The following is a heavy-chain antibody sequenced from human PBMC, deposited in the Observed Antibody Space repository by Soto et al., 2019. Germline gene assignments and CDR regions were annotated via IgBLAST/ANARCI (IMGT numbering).Heavy chain of an antibody. CDR2: INSDGTRI. CDR3: ARAGDWNYVQDF. D-gene: IGHD1-7*01. Sequence: PGGSLRLSCAASGFTFTNYRMHWVRQAPGKGLVWVARINSDGTRINYADSVKGRFTISRDNAKNTVFLQMNSLRDEDSAVYFCARAGDWNYVQDFWGQGTLVTVSS. J-gene: IGHJ4*02. CDR1: GFTFTNYR. V-gene: IGHV3-74*01.